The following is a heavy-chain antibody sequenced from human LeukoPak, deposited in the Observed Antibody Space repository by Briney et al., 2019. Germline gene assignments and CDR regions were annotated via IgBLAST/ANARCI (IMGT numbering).Heavy chain of an antibody. CDR3: ANARLVVTAAEY. D-gene: IGHD2-21*02. CDR1: GFTFTTYW. J-gene: IGHJ4*02. V-gene: IGHV3-7*03. Sequence: PGESLRLSCAASGFTFTTYWMSWVRQAPGKGLEWVANIKQDGTEKYYVDSVKGRFTISRDNAKNSLYLQMNSLRVEDTAVYYCANARLVVTAAEYWGQGTLVTVSS. CDR2: IKQDGTEK.